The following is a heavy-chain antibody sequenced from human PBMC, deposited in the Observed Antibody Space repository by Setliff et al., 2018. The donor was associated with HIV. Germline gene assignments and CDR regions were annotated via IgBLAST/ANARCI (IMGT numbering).Heavy chain of an antibody. J-gene: IGHJ4*01. CDR3: ARGLSSQAYWGTRLLGLDY. V-gene: IGHV4-4*08. D-gene: IGHD2-2*01. Sequence: PSETLSLTCSVSSGSMTGHYWTWVRQPPGKGLEWIGYLHSLGSSRVSDTPNYSPSLKSRITISLDTSKRQFSLTMTSVTAADTAVYYCARGLSSQAYWGTRLLGLDYWGQGSLVTVSS. CDR2: LHSLGSSRVSDTP. CDR1: SGSMTGHY.